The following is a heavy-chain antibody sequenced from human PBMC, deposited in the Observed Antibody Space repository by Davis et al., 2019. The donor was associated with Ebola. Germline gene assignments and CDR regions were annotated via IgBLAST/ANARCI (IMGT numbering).Heavy chain of an antibody. J-gene: IGHJ6*02. V-gene: IGHV3-21*01. CDR1: GFTFSTYS. CDR3: AIDRPLDFFFGDYYGMDV. Sequence: GGSLRLSCAASGFTFSTYSMSWVRQAPGKALEWVSSISSDSDYIYYADSAKGRFTISRDNAKNSLFLQMNSLRAEDTAVYYCAIDRPLDFFFGDYYGMDVWGQGTTVTVSS. D-gene: IGHD3-16*01. CDR2: ISSDSDYI.